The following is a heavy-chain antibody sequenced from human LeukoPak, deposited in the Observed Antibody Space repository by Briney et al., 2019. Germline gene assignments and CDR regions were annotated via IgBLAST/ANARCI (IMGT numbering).Heavy chain of an antibody. CDR3: ARVGGYSGYAQS. V-gene: IGHV3-74*01. J-gene: IGHJ4*02. CDR2: INSDESST. CDR1: GFTFSSYW. Sequence: GGSLRLSCAASGFTFSSYWMHWVRQAPGKGLVWVSRINSDESSTSYADSVKGRFTISRDNAKNTLYLQMNSLRAEDTAVYYCARVGGYSGYAQSWGQGTLVTVSS. D-gene: IGHD5-12*01.